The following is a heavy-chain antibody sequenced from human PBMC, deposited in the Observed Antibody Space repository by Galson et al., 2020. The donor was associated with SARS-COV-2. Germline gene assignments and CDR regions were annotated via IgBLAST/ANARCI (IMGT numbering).Heavy chain of an antibody. CDR3: ATPRNLYGDYIFDY. D-gene: IGHD4-17*01. CDR1: GFTFSSYS. CDR2: ISRSSSYI. V-gene: IGHV3-21*01. J-gene: IGHJ4*02. Sequence: GGSLRLSCAASGFTFSSYSMNWVRQAPGKGLEWVSSISRSSSYIYYADSVKGRFTISRDNAKNSLYLQMNSLRAEDTAVYYCATPRNLYGDYIFDYWGQGTLVTVSS.